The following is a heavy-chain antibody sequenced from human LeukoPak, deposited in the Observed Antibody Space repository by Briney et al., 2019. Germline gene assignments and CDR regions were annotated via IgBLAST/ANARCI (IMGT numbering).Heavy chain of an antibody. J-gene: IGHJ4*02. CDR3: ARDSGSYGNDY. CDR1: GFTVISNY. Sequence: GGSLRLSCAASGFTVISNYMSWVRQAPGKGLEWVSLIYSGGSTYYADSVRGRFTISRDNSKNTLCLQMGSLRAGDMAVYYCARDSGSYGNDYWGQGTLVTVSS. D-gene: IGHD1-26*01. CDR2: IYSGGST. V-gene: IGHV3-53*05.